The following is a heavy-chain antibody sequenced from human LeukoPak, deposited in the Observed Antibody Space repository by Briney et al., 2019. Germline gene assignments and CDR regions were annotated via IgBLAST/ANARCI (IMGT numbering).Heavy chain of an antibody. Sequence: GGSLRLSCAASGFTFSSYAMHWVRQAPGKGLEWVAVISYDGSNKYYADSVKGRFTISRDNSKNTLYLQMNSLRAEDTAVYYCARDPSRQLLYYYGMDVWGKGTTVTVSS. V-gene: IGHV3-30-3*01. J-gene: IGHJ6*04. CDR1: GFTFSSYA. D-gene: IGHD2-2*01. CDR2: ISYDGSNK. CDR3: ARDPSRQLLYYYGMDV.